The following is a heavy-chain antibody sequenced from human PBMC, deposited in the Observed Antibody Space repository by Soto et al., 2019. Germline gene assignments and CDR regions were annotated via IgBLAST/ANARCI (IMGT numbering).Heavy chain of an antibody. CDR2: ISYDGSNK. Sequence: SGGSLRLSCAASGFTFSSYAMHWVRQAPGKGLEWVAVISYDGSNKYYADSVKGRFTISRDNSKNTLYLQMNSLRAEDTAVYYCARGDIVLMVYAMHYWGQGTLVTVSS. CDR1: GFTFSSYA. CDR3: ARGDIVLMVYAMHY. V-gene: IGHV3-30-3*01. J-gene: IGHJ4*02. D-gene: IGHD2-8*01.